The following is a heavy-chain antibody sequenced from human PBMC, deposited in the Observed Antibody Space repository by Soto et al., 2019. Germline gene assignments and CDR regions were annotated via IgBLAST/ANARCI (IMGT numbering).Heavy chain of an antibody. J-gene: IGHJ6*02. Sequence: SVKVSCKASGGTFSSYAISWVRQAPGQGLEWMGGIIPIFGTANYAQKLQGRVTITADKSTSTAYMELSSLRSEDTAVYYCAREVPQFALGMDVWGQGTTVTVSS. CDR2: IIPIFGTA. V-gene: IGHV1-69*06. D-gene: IGHD3-10*01. CDR3: AREVPQFALGMDV. CDR1: GGTFSSYA.